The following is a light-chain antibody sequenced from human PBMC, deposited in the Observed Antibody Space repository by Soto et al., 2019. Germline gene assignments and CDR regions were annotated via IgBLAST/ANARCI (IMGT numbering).Light chain of an antibody. Sequence: EIVLTQSPGTLSLSPGERATLSCRASQSVSSSYLAWFQQKPGQAPRLLIYGASSRATGIPDRFSGSGSGPDFTLTICRLEPEDFAVYYCQQYGSSFRTCGQGTKVENK. CDR1: QSVSSSY. CDR2: GAS. V-gene: IGKV3-20*01. J-gene: IGKJ1*01. CDR3: QQYGSSFRT.